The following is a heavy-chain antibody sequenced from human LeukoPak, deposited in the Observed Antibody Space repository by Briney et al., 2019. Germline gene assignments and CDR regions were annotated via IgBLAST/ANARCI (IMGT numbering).Heavy chain of an antibody. CDR1: GGSFSGYY. D-gene: IGHD3-3*01. CDR2: INHSGST. J-gene: IGHJ4*02. Sequence: SETLSLTCAVYGGSFSGYYWSWIRQPPGKGLEWIGEINHSGSTNYNPSLKSRVTISVDTSKNQFPLKLSSVTAADTAVYYCARGPPRQFWSGYYRLDYWGQGTLVTVSS. CDR3: ARGPPRQFWSGYYRLDY. V-gene: IGHV4-34*01.